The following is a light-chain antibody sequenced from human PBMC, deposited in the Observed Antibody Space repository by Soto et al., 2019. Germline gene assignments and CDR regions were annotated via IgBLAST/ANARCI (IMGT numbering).Light chain of an antibody. V-gene: IGKV1-27*01. Sequence: DIQMTQSPSSLSASVGDPVTITCRASQDIINHLAWYQQRPGKVPNLLIYGASTLHSGVPSRFRGSGSGTHFTLTISSRQPEDVAAYYCQNYHLALGTFGQGTRLEIK. CDR1: QDIINH. CDR3: QNYHLALGT. J-gene: IGKJ5*01. CDR2: GAS.